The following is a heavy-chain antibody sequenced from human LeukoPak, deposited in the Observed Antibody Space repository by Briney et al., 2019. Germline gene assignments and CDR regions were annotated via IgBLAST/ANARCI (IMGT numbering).Heavy chain of an antibody. CDR1: GGTFSSYA. V-gene: IGHV1-69*13. D-gene: IGHD6-13*01. Sequence: ASVKVSCKASGGTFSSYASSWVRQAPGQGLDWMGGMIPMFGTANYAQKFEGRVTITADESTSTAYMELSSLRSEDTAVYYCASVIAAAPIYYYYYGMDVWGQGTTVTVSS. CDR2: MIPMFGTA. J-gene: IGHJ6*02. CDR3: ASVIAAAPIYYYYYGMDV.